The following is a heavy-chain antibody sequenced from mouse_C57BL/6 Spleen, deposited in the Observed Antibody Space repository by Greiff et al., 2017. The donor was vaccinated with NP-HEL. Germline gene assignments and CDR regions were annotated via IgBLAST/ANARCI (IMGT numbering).Heavy chain of an antibody. Sequence: EVQLVESGGGLVKPGGSLKLSCAASGFTFSDYGMHWVRQAPEKGLEWVAYISRGSSTIYSADTVKRRFTISRGNAKHTLFLQRTSMRSEDTAMYYCARRTTVVAPYDAMDYWGQGTSVTVSA. CDR3: ARRTTVVAPYDAMDY. J-gene: IGHJ4*01. CDR1: GFTFSDYG. V-gene: IGHV5-17*01. D-gene: IGHD1-1*01. CDR2: ISRGSSTI.